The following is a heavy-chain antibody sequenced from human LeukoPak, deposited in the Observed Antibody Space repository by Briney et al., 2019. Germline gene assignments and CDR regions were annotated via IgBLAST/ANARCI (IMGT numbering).Heavy chain of an antibody. V-gene: IGHV3-23*01. D-gene: IGHD4-17*01. J-gene: IGHJ5*02. CDR2: ISGSGGST. CDR1: GFTFSRYA. CDR3: ATSGDYGVRWFDP. Sequence: GGSLRLSCAASGFTFSRYAMSWVRQAPGKGLEWVSAISGSGGSTYYADSVKGRFTISRDNSKNTLYLQMNSLRAEDTAVYYCATSGDYGVRWFDPWGQGTLVTVSS.